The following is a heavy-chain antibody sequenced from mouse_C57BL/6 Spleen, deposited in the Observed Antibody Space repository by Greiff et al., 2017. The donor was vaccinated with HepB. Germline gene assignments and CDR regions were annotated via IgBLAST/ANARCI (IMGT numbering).Heavy chain of an antibody. V-gene: IGHV3-6*01. CDR2: ISYDGSN. Sequence: VQLKESGPGLVKPSQSLSLTCSVTGYSITSGYYWNWIRQFPGNKLEWMGYISYDGSNNYNPSLKNRISITRDTSKNQFFLKLNSVTTEDTATYYCASGYEYDVFAYWGQGTLVTVSA. CDR3: ASGYEYDVFAY. CDR1: GYSITSGYY. D-gene: IGHD2-4*01. J-gene: IGHJ3*01.